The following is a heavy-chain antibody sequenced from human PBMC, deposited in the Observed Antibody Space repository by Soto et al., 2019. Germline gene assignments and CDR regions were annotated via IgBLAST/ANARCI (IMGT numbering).Heavy chain of an antibody. Sequence: ASVKVSCKASGGTFSSYAISWVRQAPGQGLEWMGGIIPIFGTANYAQKFQGRVTITADESTSTAYMELSSLRSEDTAVYYCARDGAFDYGGNSFDAFDIWGQGTMVTVSS. CDR2: IIPIFGTA. V-gene: IGHV1-69*13. D-gene: IGHD4-17*01. CDR1: GGTFSSYA. CDR3: ARDGAFDYGGNSFDAFDI. J-gene: IGHJ3*02.